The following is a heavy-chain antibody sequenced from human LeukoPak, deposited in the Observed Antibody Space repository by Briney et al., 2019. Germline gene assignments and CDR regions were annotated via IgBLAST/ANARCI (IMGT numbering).Heavy chain of an antibody. CDR3: ARTTQTYYDFWSGYYRRASDYYGMDV. J-gene: IGHJ6*02. Sequence: GGSLRLSCAASGFTFSDYAMSWVRQAPGKGLEWVSAISGSGGSTYYADSVKGRFTISRDNSKNTLYLQMNSLRAEDTAVYYCARTTQTYYDFWSGYYRRASDYYGMDVWGQGTTVTVSS. CDR1: GFTFSDYA. V-gene: IGHV3-23*01. D-gene: IGHD3-3*01. CDR2: ISGSGGST.